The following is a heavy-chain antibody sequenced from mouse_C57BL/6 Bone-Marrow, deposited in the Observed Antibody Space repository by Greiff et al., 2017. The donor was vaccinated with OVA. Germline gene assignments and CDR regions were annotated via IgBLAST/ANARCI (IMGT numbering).Heavy chain of an antibody. CDR2: IDPSDSYT. CDR1: GYTFTSYW. D-gene: IGHD2-1*01. J-gene: IGHJ4*01. Sequence: VQLQQPGAELVMPGASVKLSCKASGYTFTSYWMHWVKQRPGQGLEWIGEIDPSDSYTNYNQKFKGKSTLTVDKSSSTAYMQLSSLTSEDSAVYYCASLLYYAMDYWGQGTSVTVSS. V-gene: IGHV1-69*01. CDR3: ASLLYYAMDY.